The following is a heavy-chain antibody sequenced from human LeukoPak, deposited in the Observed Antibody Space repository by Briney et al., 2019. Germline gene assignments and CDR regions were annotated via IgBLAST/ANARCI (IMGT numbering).Heavy chain of an antibody. CDR2: IIPIFGST. CDR1: GGTLSSHG. J-gene: IGHJ4*02. Sequence: GASVKVSCKASGGTLSSHGFSWVRQAPGQGLGWMGGIIPIFGSTNYAQKFQGRVTITTDESTSTGYMELSSLRSEDTAVYYCARRWPHSSGYYLFDYWGQGTLVTVSS. V-gene: IGHV1-69*05. D-gene: IGHD3-22*01. CDR3: ARRWPHSSGYYLFDY.